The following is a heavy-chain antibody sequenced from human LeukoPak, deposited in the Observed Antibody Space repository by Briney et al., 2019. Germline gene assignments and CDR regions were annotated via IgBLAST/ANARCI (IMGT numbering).Heavy chain of an antibody. J-gene: IGHJ6*02. D-gene: IGHD2-2*01. CDR2: IYYSGST. CDR1: GGSISSYY. Sequence: SETLSLTCTVSGGSISSYYWSWIRQPPGNGLEWIGYIYYSGSTNYNPSLKSRVTISVDTSKNQFSLKLSSVTAADTAVYYCARDSYCSSTSCYGNYYNYYGMDVWGQGTTVTVSS. V-gene: IGHV4-59*01. CDR3: ARDSYCSSTSCYGNYYNYYGMDV.